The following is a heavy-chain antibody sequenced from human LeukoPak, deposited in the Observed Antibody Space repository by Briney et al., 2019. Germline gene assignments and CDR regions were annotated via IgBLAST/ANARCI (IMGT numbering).Heavy chain of an antibody. CDR1: GFTFSSYG. Sequence: GGSLRLSCAASGFTFSSYGMHWVRQAPGKGLEWVAVISYDGSNKYYADSVKGRFTISRDNSKNTLYLQMNSLRAEDTAVYYCARVEGGLDYWGQGTLVTVSS. D-gene: IGHD3-16*01. J-gene: IGHJ4*02. V-gene: IGHV3-30*03. CDR2: ISYDGSNK. CDR3: ARVEGGLDY.